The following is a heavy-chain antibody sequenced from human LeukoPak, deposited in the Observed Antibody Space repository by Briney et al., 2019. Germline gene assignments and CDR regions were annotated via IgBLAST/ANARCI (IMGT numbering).Heavy chain of an antibody. J-gene: IGHJ4*02. V-gene: IGHV3-30*02. D-gene: IGHD4-23*01. CDR3: AKGLGDYDGFRLGF. Sequence: GGSLRLSCAASIFSFSTFGFHWVRQAPGKGLEWVAFIPYDGSDKYYADSVKGRFTVSRDNSKNTLYLHMNSLRVEDTAVYYCAKGLGDYDGFRLGFWGQGTLVTVSS. CDR1: IFSFSTFG. CDR2: IPYDGSDK.